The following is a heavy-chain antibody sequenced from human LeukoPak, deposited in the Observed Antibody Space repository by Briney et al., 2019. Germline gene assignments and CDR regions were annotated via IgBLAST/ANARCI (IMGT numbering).Heavy chain of an antibody. J-gene: IGHJ4*02. CDR2: ISYDGSNK. D-gene: IGHD5-24*01. Sequence: GGSLRLSCAASGFTFSSYAMHWVRQAPGKGLEWVAVISYDGSNKYYADSVKGRFTISRDNSKNTLYLQMNSLRAEDTAVYYCARPTRITNYWGQGTLVTVSS. CDR3: ARPTRITNY. CDR1: GFTFSSYA. V-gene: IGHV3-30-3*01.